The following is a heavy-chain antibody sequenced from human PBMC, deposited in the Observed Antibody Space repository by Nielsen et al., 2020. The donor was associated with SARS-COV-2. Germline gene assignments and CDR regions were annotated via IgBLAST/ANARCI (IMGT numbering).Heavy chain of an antibody. CDR2: ISSSSSYI. CDR3: ATSKWLAPQHGMDV. CDR1: GFTFSSYS. J-gene: IGHJ6*02. D-gene: IGHD6-19*01. Sequence: GESLKISCAASGFTFSSYSMNWVRQAPGKGLEWVSSISSSSSYIYYADSVKARFTTSRDNAKNSLYLQMNSLRAEDTALYHCATSKWLAPQHGMDVWGQGTTVTVSS. V-gene: IGHV3-21*04.